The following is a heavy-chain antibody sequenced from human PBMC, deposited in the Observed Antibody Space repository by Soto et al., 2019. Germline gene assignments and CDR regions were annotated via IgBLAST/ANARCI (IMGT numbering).Heavy chain of an antibody. V-gene: IGHV4-61*01. CDR2: IYYSGST. J-gene: IGHJ4*02. CDR1: GGSVSSGSYY. Sequence: QVQLQESGPGLVKPSETLSLTCTVSGGSVSSGSYYWSWIRQPPGKGLEWIGYIYYSGSTNYNPSLKGRVTISVDTSKNQFSLKLSSVTAADTAVYYCARDRHYDSSGRFDYWGQGTLVTVSS. D-gene: IGHD3-22*01. CDR3: ARDRHYDSSGRFDY.